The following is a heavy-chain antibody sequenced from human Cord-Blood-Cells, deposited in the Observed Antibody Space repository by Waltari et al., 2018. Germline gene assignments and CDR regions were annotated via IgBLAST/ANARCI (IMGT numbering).Heavy chain of an antibody. CDR3: ARAGVVIHAFDI. CDR1: GFTFSSSW. CDR2: INSEGSST. Sequence: EVQLVESGGGLVQPGGSLRLSCAASGFTFSSSWMHWVRQAPGKGLVWVYRINSEGSSTSYADSVKGRFTISRDNAKNTLYLQMNSLRAEDTAVYYCARAGVVIHAFDIWGQGTMVTVSS. V-gene: IGHV3-74*01. D-gene: IGHD3-3*01. J-gene: IGHJ3*02.